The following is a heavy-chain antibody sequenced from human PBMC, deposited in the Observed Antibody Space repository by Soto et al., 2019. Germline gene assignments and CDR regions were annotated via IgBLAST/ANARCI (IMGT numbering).Heavy chain of an antibody. CDR1: GFSLSTSGVG. V-gene: IGHV2-5*02. Sequence: SGPTLVNPTQTLTLTCPFSGFSLSTSGVGVGWIRQPPGKALEWLALIYWDDDKRYSPSLKSRLTITKDTSKNQVVLTMTNMDPVDTATYYCAHTPGWLRFGAQIDYWGQGTLVTVSS. CDR2: IYWDDDK. D-gene: IGHD5-12*01. J-gene: IGHJ4*02. CDR3: AHTPGWLRFGAQIDY.